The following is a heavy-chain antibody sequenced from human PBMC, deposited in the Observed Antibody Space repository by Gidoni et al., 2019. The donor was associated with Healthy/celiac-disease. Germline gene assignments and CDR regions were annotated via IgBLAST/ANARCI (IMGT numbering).Heavy chain of an antibody. V-gene: IGHV4-59*08. CDR2: IYYSGST. CDR1: GCSISSYY. Sequence: QVQLQESGPGLVKPSETLSLTCTVSGCSISSYYWSWIRQPPGKGLEWIGYIYYSGSTNYNPSLKSRVTISVDTSKNQFSLKLSSVTAADTAVYYCARQDRRKSRLQSPIFDYWGQGTLVTVSS. CDR3: ARQDRRKSRLQSPIFDY. J-gene: IGHJ4*02. D-gene: IGHD3-9*01.